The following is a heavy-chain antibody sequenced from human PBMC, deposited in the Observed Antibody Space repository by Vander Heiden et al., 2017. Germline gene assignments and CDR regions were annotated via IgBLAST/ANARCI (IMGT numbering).Heavy chain of an antibody. J-gene: IGHJ4*02. CDR3: ARQKRFLGPVDS. V-gene: IGHV1-69*01. D-gene: IGHD3-3*01. CDR1: GGTFSNYT. Sequence: QVQLVQSGAEVKEPGSSVKVSCKASGGTFSNYTISWVRQAPGKGLELMVGIIPRFASATYPQKFQGRVTITADESTTTAYMELSSLRSEDSALYFCARQKRFLGPVDSWGQGTLVTVSS. CDR2: IIPRFASA.